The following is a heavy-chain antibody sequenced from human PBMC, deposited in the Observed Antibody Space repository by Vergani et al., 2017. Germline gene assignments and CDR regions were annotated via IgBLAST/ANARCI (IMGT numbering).Heavy chain of an antibody. D-gene: IGHD3-22*01. J-gene: IGHJ6*04. CDR2: IYSGGST. V-gene: IGHV3-NL1*01. CDR3: ARGGSPYYYDSSGYSPPSCGMDG. CDR1: GFTFSSYG. Sequence: QVQLVESGGGVVQPGRSLRPSCAASGFTFSSYGMHWVRQAPGKGLEWVSVIYSGGSTYYADSVKGRFTITRDNSKNTLYLQMKSLRAEDTAVYYCARGGSPYYYDSSGYSPPSCGMDGWGEGTTVTVSS.